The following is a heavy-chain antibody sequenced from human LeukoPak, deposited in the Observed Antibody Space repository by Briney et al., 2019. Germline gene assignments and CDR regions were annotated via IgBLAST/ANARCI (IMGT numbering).Heavy chain of an antibody. V-gene: IGHV3-23*01. CDR2: ISGSGGST. CDR3: AKEVVVVPAACFDY. J-gene: IGHJ4*02. D-gene: IGHD2-2*01. Sequence: GGSLRLSCAASGFTFSSYTMTWVRQAPGKGLEWVSAISGSGGSTYYADSVKGRFTISRDNSKNTLYLQMNSLRAEDTAVYYCAKEVVVVPAACFDYWGQGTLVTVSS. CDR1: GFTFSSYT.